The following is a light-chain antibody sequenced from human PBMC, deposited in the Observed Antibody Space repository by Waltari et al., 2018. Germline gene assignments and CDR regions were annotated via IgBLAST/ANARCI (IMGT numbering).Light chain of an antibody. J-gene: IGKJ1*01. CDR1: QGVGKY. CDR2: HTS. CDR3: QKYDFLPAT. Sequence: EIVLTQSPGTLSLSPGERATLSCRASQGVGKYLAWYQQRPGQAPRLLLYHTSIRATGIPDRVSGSGYGTDFSLTISRLWPEDFAVYYCQKYDFLPATFGQGTTVEIK. V-gene: IGKV3-20*01.